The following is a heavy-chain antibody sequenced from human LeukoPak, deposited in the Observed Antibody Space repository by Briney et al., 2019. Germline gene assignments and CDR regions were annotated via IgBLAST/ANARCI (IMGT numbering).Heavy chain of an antibody. J-gene: IGHJ4*02. V-gene: IGHV4-34*01. CDR3: ARGRRYFDY. CDR1: GGSFSGYY. Sequence: SETLSLTCAVYGGSFSGYYWSWIRQPPGKGLEWIGEINHSGSTNYNPSLKSRVTISVDTAKNQFSLKLSSVTAADTAVYYCARGRRYFDYWGQGTLVTVSS. D-gene: IGHD1-14*01. CDR2: INHSGST.